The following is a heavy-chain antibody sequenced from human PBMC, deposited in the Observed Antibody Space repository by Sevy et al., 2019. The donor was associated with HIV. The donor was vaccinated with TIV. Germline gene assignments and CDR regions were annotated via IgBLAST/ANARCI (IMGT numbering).Heavy chain of an antibody. Sequence: GGSLRLSCAASGFIFSNYAMHWVRQAPGKGLEWVAVISYDGINKYYADSVKGRFTISRDNSKNTLYVQMNSLRAEDTAVXYCAXDSXSGYYXXYAMDVWGQGTTVTVSS. CDR3: AXDSXSGYYXXYAMDV. V-gene: IGHV3-30-3*01. CDR1: GFIFSNYA. J-gene: IGHJ6*02. D-gene: IGHD3-22*01. CDR2: ISYDGINK.